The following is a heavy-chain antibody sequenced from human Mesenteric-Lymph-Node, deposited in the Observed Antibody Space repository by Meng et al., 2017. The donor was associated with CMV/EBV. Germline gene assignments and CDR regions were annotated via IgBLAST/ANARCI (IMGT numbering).Heavy chain of an antibody. J-gene: IGHJ4*02. D-gene: IGHD3-3*01. Sequence: SETLSLTCTVSGGSISSSSYYWGWIRQPPGKGLEWIGSIYYSGSTYYNPSLKSRVTISVDTSKNQFSLKLSSVTAADTAVYYCAGLEVRDYDFWSGYPLRSDYWGQGTLVTVSS. CDR2: IYYSGST. V-gene: IGHV4-39*01. CDR3: AGLEVRDYDFWSGYPLRSDY. CDR1: GGSISSSSYY.